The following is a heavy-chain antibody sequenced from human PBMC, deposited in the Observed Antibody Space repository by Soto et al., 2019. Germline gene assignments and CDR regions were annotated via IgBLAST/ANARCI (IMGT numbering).Heavy chain of an antibody. V-gene: IGHV4-31*03. CDR3: AREGIYCISTSCPGYYYYSMDV. CDR2: IYYSGST. D-gene: IGHD2-2*01. CDR1: GGSISSGGYY. Sequence: SETLSLTCTVSGGSISSGGYYWSWIRQHPGKGLEWIGYIYYSGSTYYNPSLKSRVTISVDTSKNQFSLKLSSVTAADTAVYYCAREGIYCISTSCPGYYYYSMDVWGQGTTVTVSS. J-gene: IGHJ6*02.